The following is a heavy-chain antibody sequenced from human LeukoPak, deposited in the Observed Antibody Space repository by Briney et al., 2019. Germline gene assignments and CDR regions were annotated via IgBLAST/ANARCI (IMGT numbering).Heavy chain of an antibody. Sequence: SETLSLTCTVSGGSITSYYWSWIRQSPGKELELIGCISYSGSTTYKPSLKSRVTISVGTSRNYFSLKLTSVTAADTAVYYCARGDSTSFFGYWGQGTLVTVSS. V-gene: IGHV4-59*01. CDR2: ISYSGST. J-gene: IGHJ4*02. CDR3: ARGDSTSFFGY. D-gene: IGHD2-2*01. CDR1: GGSITSYY.